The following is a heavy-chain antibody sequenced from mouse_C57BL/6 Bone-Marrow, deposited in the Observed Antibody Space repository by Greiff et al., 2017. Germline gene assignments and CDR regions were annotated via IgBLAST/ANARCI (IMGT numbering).Heavy chain of an antibody. D-gene: IGHD2-13*01. CDR3: ARSGEYGGAWCAC. Sequence: VKLQQSGAELAKPGASVKLSCTASGYTFTSYWMHWVKQRPGQGLEWIGYINPSSGYTKYNQKFKDKATFTADKSSSTAYMQLGSLTYEDSAVYYCARSGEYGGAWCACWGQGTLVTVSA. V-gene: IGHV1-7*01. J-gene: IGHJ3*01. CDR1: GYTFTSYW. CDR2: INPSSGYT.